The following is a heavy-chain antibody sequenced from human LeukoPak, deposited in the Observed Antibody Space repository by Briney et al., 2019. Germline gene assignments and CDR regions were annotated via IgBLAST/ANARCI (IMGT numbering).Heavy chain of an antibody. D-gene: IGHD3-16*02. Sequence: SVKVSCKASGGTFSSYAISWVRQAPGQGLEWMGRIIPIFGTANYAQKFQGRVTITTDESTSTAYMKLSSLRSEDTAVYYCARDSFRLRLGELSESPPWLADYWGQGTLVTVSS. V-gene: IGHV1-69*05. CDR3: ARDSFRLRLGELSESPPWLADY. CDR1: GGTFSSYA. CDR2: IIPIFGTA. J-gene: IGHJ4*02.